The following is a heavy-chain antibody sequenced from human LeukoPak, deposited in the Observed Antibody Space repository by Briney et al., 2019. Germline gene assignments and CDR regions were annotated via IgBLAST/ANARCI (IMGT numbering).Heavy chain of an antibody. V-gene: IGHV4-59*11. CDR2: ITNSGTT. J-gene: IGHJ3*02. Sequence: KPSETLSLTCNVSGESISSHYWSWTRQSPGKGLGWIGYITNSGTTKFNPSLKSRVTISLDTSGNQFSLKLSSVTAADTAVYYCASGYCGGACYLGGVDMWGQGTMVTVSS. CDR1: GESISSHY. D-gene: IGHD2-21*02. CDR3: ASGYCGGACYLGGVDM.